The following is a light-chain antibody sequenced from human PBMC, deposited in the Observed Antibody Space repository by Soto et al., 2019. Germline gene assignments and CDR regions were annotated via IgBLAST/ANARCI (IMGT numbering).Light chain of an antibody. Sequence: QSVLTQPASVSGSPGQSITFSCTGTSSDVGSYDYVSWHQQHPGKAPKLIIYDVNNRPSGVPSRFSGSKSGNTASLIISGLQTEAAADYYCCAYSTSGTHVFGTGTKLTVL. CDR2: DVN. J-gene: IGLJ1*01. CDR3: CAYSTSGTHV. CDR1: SSDVGSYDY. V-gene: IGLV2-14*03.